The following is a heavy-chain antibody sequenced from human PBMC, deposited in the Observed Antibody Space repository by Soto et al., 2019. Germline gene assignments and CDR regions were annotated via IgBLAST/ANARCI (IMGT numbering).Heavy chain of an antibody. Sequence: ASVKVSCKASGFTFTSSAVQWVRQARGQRLEWIGWIVVGSGNTNYAQKFQERVTITRDMSTSTAYMELSSLRSEDTAVYYCAAVDTAMAPFRVWGQGTTVTVS. CDR1: GFTFTSSA. CDR3: AAVDTAMAPFRV. D-gene: IGHD5-18*01. CDR2: IVVGSGNT. J-gene: IGHJ6*02. V-gene: IGHV1-58*01.